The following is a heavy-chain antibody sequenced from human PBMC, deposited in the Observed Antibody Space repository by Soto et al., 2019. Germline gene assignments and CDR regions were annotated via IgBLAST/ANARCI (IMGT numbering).Heavy chain of an antibody. CDR2: IYYSGST. V-gene: IGHV4-30-4*01. J-gene: IGHJ6*02. D-gene: IGHD2-2*01. CDR3: ARDIVVVPAASGNGMDV. Sequence: SETLSLTCTVSGGSISSGDYYWSWIRQPPGKGLEWIGYIYYSGSTYYNPSLKSRVTISVDTSKNQFSLKLSSVTAADTAVYYCARDIVVVPAASGNGMDVWGQGXTVTVSS. CDR1: GGSISSGDYY.